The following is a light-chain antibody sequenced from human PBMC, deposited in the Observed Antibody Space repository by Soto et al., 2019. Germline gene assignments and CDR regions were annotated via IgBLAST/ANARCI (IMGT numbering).Light chain of an antibody. CDR3: NSYTSSNTLV. J-gene: IGLJ1*01. CDR2: EVT. CDR1: SHDVGRYDY. V-gene: IGLV2-14*01. Sequence: QSALTQPASVSGSPGQSITISCTGTSHDVGRYDYVSWYQQHPGKAPKIMIYEVTNRPSGVSHRFSASKSGNTASLTISGLQPEDEADYYCNSYTSSNTLVFGTGTKVTVL.